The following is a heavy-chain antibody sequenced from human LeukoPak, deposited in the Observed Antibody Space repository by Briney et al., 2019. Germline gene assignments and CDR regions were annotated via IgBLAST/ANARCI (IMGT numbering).Heavy chain of an antibody. CDR2: IYYSGST. D-gene: IGHD3-22*01. J-gene: IGHJ4*02. V-gene: IGHV4-59*08. CDR1: GGSISSYY. Sequence: KASETLSLTCTVSGGSISSYYWSWIRQPPGKGLEWIGYIYYSGSTNYNPSLKSRVTISVDTSKNQFSLKLSSVTAADTAVYYCARAPPITYYYDSSGYFDYWGQGTLVTVSS. CDR3: ARAPPITYYYDSSGYFDY.